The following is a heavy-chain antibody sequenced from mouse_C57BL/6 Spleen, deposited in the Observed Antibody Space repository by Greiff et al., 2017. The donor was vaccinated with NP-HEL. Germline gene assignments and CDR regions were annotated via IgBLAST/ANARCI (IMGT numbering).Heavy chain of an antibody. CDR3: TRGFTTVVATPFAY. CDR2: IYPGNSDT. J-gene: IGHJ3*01. V-gene: IGHV1-5*01. Sequence: VQLQESGTVLARPGASVKMSCKTSGYTFTSYWMHWVKQRPGRGLEWIGAIYPGNSDTSYNQKFKGKAKLTAVTSASTAYMELSSLTNEDSAVYYCTRGFTTVVATPFAYWGQGTLVTVSA. CDR1: GYTFTSYW. D-gene: IGHD1-1*01.